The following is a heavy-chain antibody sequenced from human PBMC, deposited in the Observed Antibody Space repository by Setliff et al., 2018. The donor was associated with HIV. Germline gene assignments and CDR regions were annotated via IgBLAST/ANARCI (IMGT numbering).Heavy chain of an antibody. V-gene: IGHV4-34*01. CDR3: ARGTKFVWGRWFDP. J-gene: IGHJ5*02. D-gene: IGHD3-16*01. CDR1: GGSFSGYY. CDR2: LNDSGST. Sequence: SETLSLTCAVYGGSFSGYYWSWIRQPPRKRLEWIGELNDSGSTNYNPSLKSRVTISVDTSKNQFSLRLSSVTAADTAVYYCARGTKFVWGRWFDPWGQGTLVTVSS.